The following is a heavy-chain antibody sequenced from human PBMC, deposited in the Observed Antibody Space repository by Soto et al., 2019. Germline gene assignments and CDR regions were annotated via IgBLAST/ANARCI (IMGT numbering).Heavy chain of an antibody. CDR3: ARDVESGSSQYYYYYYGMDV. CDR2: ISYDGSNK. V-gene: IGHV3-30-3*01. D-gene: IGHD1-26*01. J-gene: IGHJ6*02. CDR1: GFTFSSYA. Sequence: SLRLSCAASGFTFSSYAMHWVRQAPGKGLEWVAVISYDGSNKYYADSVKGRFTISRDNSKNMLYLQMNSLRAEDTAVYYCARDVESGSSQYYYYYYGMDVWGQGTTVTVSS.